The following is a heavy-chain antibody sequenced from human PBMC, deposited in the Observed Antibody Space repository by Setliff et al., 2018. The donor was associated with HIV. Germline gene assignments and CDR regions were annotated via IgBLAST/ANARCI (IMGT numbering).Heavy chain of an antibody. CDR1: GGSMSSYY. V-gene: IGHV4-4*08. CDR2: IYASGST. D-gene: IGHD6-19*01. Sequence: SETLSLTCAVSGGSMSSYYWSWIRQTPGKGLEWIGYIYASGSTKYNPSLESRVTISVDTSKTQFSLKLNSVTAADAAVYYCASPFGAVAGTMDVWGKGTTVTVSS. J-gene: IGHJ6*04. CDR3: ASPFGAVAGTMDV.